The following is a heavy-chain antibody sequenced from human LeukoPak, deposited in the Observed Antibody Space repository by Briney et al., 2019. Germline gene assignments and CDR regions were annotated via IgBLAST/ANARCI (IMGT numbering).Heavy chain of an antibody. CDR3: ARGRVSSSTWYSTYYYYFYMDV. CDR1: GGSFSGYY. CDR2: INHSGST. J-gene: IGHJ6*03. V-gene: IGHV4-34*01. D-gene: IGHD6-13*01. Sequence: SEPLSLTCAVYGGSFSGYYWSWIRQPPGKGLEWIGEINHSGSTNYNPSLKSRVTISVDTSKNQFSLKLSSVTAADTAVYFCARGRVSSSTWYSTYYYYFYMDVWGKGTTVTVSS.